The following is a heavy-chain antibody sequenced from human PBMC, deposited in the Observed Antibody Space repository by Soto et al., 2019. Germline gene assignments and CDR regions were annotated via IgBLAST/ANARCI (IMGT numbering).Heavy chain of an antibody. Sequence: QVQLVQSGAEVKKPGASVKVSCKASGYTFTSYGISWVRQAPGQGLEWMGWISAYNGNTNYAQKLQGRVTMTTDTSTSTAYMELRSLRSDDTAVYYCARDGQLLWFGELLYYFDYWGQGPLVTVSS. CDR2: ISAYNGNT. CDR3: ARDGQLLWFGELLYYFDY. J-gene: IGHJ4*02. D-gene: IGHD3-10*01. CDR1: GYTFTSYG. V-gene: IGHV1-18*01.